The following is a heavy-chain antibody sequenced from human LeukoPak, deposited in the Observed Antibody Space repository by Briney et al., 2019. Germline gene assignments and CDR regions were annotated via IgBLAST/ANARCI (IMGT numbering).Heavy chain of an antibody. CDR1: SGSFSGYY. CDR3: AREWAIAAPP. V-gene: IGHV4-34*01. J-gene: IGHJ5*02. D-gene: IGHD6-13*01. CDR2: INHSGST. Sequence: SETLSLTCAVYSGSFSGYYWSWTRQPPGKGLEWIGEINHSGSTNYNPSLKSRVTISVDTSKNQFSLKLSSVTAADTAVYYCAREWAIAAPPWGQGTLVTVSS.